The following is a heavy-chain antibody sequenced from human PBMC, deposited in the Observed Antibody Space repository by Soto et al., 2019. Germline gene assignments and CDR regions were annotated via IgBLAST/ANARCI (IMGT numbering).Heavy chain of an antibody. V-gene: IGHV4-59*08. Sequence: QVQLQESGPGLVKPSETLSLTCTVSGGSISSYYWSWIRQPPGKGLEWIGYIYYSGSTNYNPSLKIRVTTTVDTSKNQFSLKLNSMTAADTAVYYCARHNYGSGSTYFAYWGQGTLVTVSS. CDR2: IYYSGST. J-gene: IGHJ4*02. CDR1: GGSISSYY. CDR3: ARHNYGSGSTYFAY. D-gene: IGHD3-10*01.